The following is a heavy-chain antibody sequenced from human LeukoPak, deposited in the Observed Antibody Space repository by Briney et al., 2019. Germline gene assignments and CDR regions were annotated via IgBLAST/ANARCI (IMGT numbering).Heavy chain of an antibody. J-gene: IGHJ4*02. CDR1: GFTFSSYG. CDR2: ISYDGSNK. CDR3: ARGGSSWYWYFDY. D-gene: IGHD6-13*01. V-gene: IGHV3-30*03. Sequence: GRSLRLSCAASGFTFSSYGMHWVRQAPGKGLEWVAVISYDGSNKYYADSVKGRFTISRDNSKNTLYLQMNSLRAEDTAVYYCARGGSSWYWYFDYWGQGTLVTVSS.